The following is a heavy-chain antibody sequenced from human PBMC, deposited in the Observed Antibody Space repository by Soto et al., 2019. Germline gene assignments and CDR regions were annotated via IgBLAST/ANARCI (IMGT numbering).Heavy chain of an antibody. CDR2: INPSGGST. CDR3: ARDPRARIGYSDSWYYFDY. CDR1: GYTFTSYY. Sequence: GASVKVSCKASGYTFTSYYMHWVRQAPGQGLEWMGIINPSGGSTSYAQKFQGRVTMTRDTSTSTVYMELSSLRSEDTAVYYCARDPRARIGYSDSWYYFDYWGQGTLVTVSS. D-gene: IGHD6-13*01. J-gene: IGHJ4*02. V-gene: IGHV1-46*01.